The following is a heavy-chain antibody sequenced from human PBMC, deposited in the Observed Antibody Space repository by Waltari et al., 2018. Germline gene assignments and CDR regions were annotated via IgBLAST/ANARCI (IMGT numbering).Heavy chain of an antibody. J-gene: IGHJ4*02. CDR2: INHSGST. V-gene: IGHV4-34*01. CDR3: ARGPPPVLLGGYGAPFDY. CDR1: GGSFSGYY. Sequence: QVQLQQWGAGLLKPSETLSLTCAVYGGSFSGYYWSWIRQPPGKGLEWIGEINHSGSTNYNPSLNIRVTISVDTSKNQFSLKLSSVTAADTAVYYCARGPPPVLLGGYGAPFDYWGQGTLVTVSS. D-gene: IGHD4-17*01.